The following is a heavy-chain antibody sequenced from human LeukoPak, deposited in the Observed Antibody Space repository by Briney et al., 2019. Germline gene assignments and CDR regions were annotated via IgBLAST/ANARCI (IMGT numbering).Heavy chain of an antibody. CDR1: GGSISSYY. D-gene: IGHD4-11*01. CDR2: IYYSGST. Sequence: SETLSLTCTVSGGSISSYYWSWIRQPPGKGLEWIGYIYYSGSTNYNPSLKSRVTISVDTSKNQFSLKLSSVIAADTAVYYCASGHSNYWFDPWGQGTLVTVSS. J-gene: IGHJ5*02. V-gene: IGHV4-59*08. CDR3: ASGHSNYWFDP.